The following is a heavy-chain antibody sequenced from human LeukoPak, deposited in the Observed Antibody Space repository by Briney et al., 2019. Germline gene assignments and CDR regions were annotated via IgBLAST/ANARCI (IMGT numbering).Heavy chain of an antibody. CDR3: ARSRGNYYDSSGYSLGSFDI. CDR1: GYTFTSYG. Sequence: GASVKVSCKASGYTFTSYGISWVRQAPGQGLEWMGWISAYNGNTNYAQKLQGRVTMTTDTSTSTAYMELRSLRSDDTAVYYCARSRGNYYDSSGYSLGSFDIWGQGTMVTASS. CDR2: ISAYNGNT. J-gene: IGHJ3*02. D-gene: IGHD3-22*01. V-gene: IGHV1-18*01.